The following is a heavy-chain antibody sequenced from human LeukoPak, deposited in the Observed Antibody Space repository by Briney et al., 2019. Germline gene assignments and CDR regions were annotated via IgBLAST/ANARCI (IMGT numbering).Heavy chain of an antibody. CDR2: MNPNSGNT. Sequence: AASVKVSCKASGYTFTSFYINGVGQATGQGVEWMGWMNPNSGNTSYAQKFQGRVTMTRNTSITTAHMELSSLRSEDTAVYYCPRYSSSSTPDFDPWGQGTLVTVSS. CDR3: PRYSSSSTPDFDP. D-gene: IGHD6-6*01. CDR1: GYTFTSFY. V-gene: IGHV1-8*01. J-gene: IGHJ5*02.